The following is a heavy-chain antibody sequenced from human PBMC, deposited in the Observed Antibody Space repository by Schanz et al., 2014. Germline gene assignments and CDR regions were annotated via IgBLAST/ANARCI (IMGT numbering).Heavy chain of an antibody. Sequence: QVQLQESGPGVVKPSQTLSLTCTVSGGSINSDAFYWTWIRQHPGKGLEWVGYIYYSGRTYYSPSLKSRLTMSVDTSKNQFSLRLSSVTAADTAIYYCSRGECSSTSCHEVAPPDDWGQGTLVTVSS. D-gene: IGHD2-2*01. V-gene: IGHV4-31*03. CDR1: GGSINSDAFY. CDR3: SRGECSSTSCHEVAPPDD. CDR2: IYYSGRT. J-gene: IGHJ4*02.